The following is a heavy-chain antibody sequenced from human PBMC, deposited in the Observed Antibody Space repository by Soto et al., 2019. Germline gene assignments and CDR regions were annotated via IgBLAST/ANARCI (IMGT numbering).Heavy chain of an antibody. V-gene: IGHV1-69*06. CDR2: IIPIFATP. CDR1: GGPFSDYS. Sequence: QAQLVQSGAEVKKPGSSVKVSCKASGGPFSDYSINWVRQAPGQGLEWMGGIIPIFATPNYAQKFQGRVTITADKSTSTAYMELSTLRSEDTAIYFCARDPDYVNYSGLGLVDYWGQGTLVTVTS. CDR3: ARDPDYVNYSGLGLVDY. D-gene: IGHD4-17*01. J-gene: IGHJ4*02.